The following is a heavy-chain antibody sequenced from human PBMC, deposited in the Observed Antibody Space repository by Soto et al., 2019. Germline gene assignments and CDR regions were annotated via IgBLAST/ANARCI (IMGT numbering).Heavy chain of an antibody. Sequence: QVQLQESGPGLVKPSQTLSLTCTVSGASISSGGYYWSWIRQLPGKGLEWIGYIYNSGPTYYNPPFKSRGSISVDTSKNQFSLKVTSATAADTAVYYCARYGAVPYGMDVWGHETTVTVSS. CDR2: IYNSGPT. CDR3: ARYGAVPYGMDV. J-gene: IGHJ6*02. V-gene: IGHV4-31*03. D-gene: IGHD3-10*01. CDR1: GASISSGGYY.